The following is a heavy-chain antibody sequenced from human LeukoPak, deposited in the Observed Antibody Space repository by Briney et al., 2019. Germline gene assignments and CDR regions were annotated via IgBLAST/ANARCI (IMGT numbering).Heavy chain of an antibody. D-gene: IGHD6-13*01. J-gene: IGHJ4*02. V-gene: IGHV1-2*02. CDR2: INPNSGVT. CDR3: ARDDSSSWSPATY. CDR1: GYSFTAYY. Sequence: ASVKVSRKASGYSFTAYYMHWVRQAPGQGLEWMGWINPNSGVTNYAQKSQGRVTMTRGTSINTAYMELSRLRSDDTAMYYCARDDSSSWSPATYWGQGTLVTVSS.